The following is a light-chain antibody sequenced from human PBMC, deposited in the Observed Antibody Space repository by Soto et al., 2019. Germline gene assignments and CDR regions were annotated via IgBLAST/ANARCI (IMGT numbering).Light chain of an antibody. V-gene: IGKV3-11*01. J-gene: IGKJ2*01. CDR2: DAS. CDR1: QSVSSY. Sequence: EIVLTQSPATLSLSPGDRATLSCRASQSVSSYLDWYQQKPGQAPSLLIYDASNRATGIPARFSGSGSGTDFTLTISSLEPEDFAVYYCQQRSNWPPMYTFGQGTKLEIK. CDR3: QQRSNWPPMYT.